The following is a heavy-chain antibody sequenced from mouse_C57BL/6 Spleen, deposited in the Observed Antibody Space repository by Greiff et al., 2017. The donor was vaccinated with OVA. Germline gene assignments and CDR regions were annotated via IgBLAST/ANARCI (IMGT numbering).Heavy chain of an antibody. J-gene: IGHJ2*01. D-gene: IGHD2-4*01. CDR2: ISYDGSN. CDR3: ARGDYDYEDY. CDR1: GYSITSGYY. V-gene: IGHV3-6*01. Sequence: EVQLVESGPGLVKPSQSLSLTCSVTGYSITSGYYWNWIRQFPGNKLEWMGYISYDGSNNYNPSLKNRISITRDTSKNQFFLKLNSVTTEDTATYYCARGDYDYEDYWGQGTTLTVSS.